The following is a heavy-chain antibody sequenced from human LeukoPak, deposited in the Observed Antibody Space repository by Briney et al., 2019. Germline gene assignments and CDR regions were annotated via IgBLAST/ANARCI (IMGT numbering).Heavy chain of an antibody. D-gene: IGHD3-9*01. V-gene: IGHV4-61*02. CDR1: GGSISSGNYY. CDR3: ARSASYYEILTGYYPNYFDH. CDR2: VYTSGST. Sequence: PSETLSLTCTVSGGSISSGNYYWSWIRQPAGKGLEWIGRVYTSGSTKYNPSLKSRVTISVDTSKNQFSLKLSSVTAADTAVYYCARSASYYEILTGYYPNYFDHWGQGTLVTVSS. J-gene: IGHJ4*02.